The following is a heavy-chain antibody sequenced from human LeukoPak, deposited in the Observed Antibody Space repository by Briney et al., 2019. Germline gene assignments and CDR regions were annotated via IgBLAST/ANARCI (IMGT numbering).Heavy chain of an antibody. Sequence: GGSLRLSCAASGFTFSNAWMNWVRQAPGKGLEWVASISSTSSYLYYTDSVKGRFTISRDNARNSLDLQMNSLRAEDTAIYYCARDGGRMDVWGKGTTVTVSS. J-gene: IGHJ6*04. CDR2: ISSTSSYL. V-gene: IGHV3-21*01. CDR3: ARDGGRMDV. CDR1: GFTFSNAW.